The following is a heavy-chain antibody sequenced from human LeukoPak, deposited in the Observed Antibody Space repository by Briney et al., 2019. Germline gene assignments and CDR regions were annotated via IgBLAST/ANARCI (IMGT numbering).Heavy chain of an antibody. Sequence: SETLSLTCTVSGYSIRNRFYWGWIRPTPGNGLEFLGTMHQIGTTHSNPSVESRLTMSVDTSNNHFSLKLTSVTAADTAVYFCARGNSPGGFFDYWGQGILVTVSS. D-gene: IGHD3-16*01. V-gene: IGHV4-38-2*02. CDR1: GYSIRNRFY. CDR3: ARGNSPGGFFDY. CDR2: MHQIGTT. J-gene: IGHJ4*02.